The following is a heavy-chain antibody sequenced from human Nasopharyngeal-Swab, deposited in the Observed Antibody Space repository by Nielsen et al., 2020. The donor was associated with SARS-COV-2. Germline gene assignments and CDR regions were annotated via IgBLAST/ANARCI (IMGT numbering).Heavy chain of an antibody. CDR2: INHDGSN. Sequence: SQTLSLTCAVYGRSFSGYYWSWIRQPPGKAPEWIGEINHDGSNNNNPSLGSRVIISGDTSKNQFSLKLYSVNAADTAVYYCARGLTYFFDSGSYYPLGFWGQGTLVTVSS. D-gene: IGHD3-22*01. V-gene: IGHV4-34*01. CDR1: GRSFSGYY. J-gene: IGHJ4*02. CDR3: ARGLTYFFDSGSYYPLGF.